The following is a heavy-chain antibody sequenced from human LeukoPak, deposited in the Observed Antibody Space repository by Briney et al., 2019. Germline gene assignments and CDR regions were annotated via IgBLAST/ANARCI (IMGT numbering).Heavy chain of an antibody. Sequence: GGSLRLSCVASGFTFSSYWMSWFRQATGKGLEWVANIKEDGSEKYYADYVKGRFTISRDNAKNSLSLQMSSLRDEDTAVFYCARSRTAYYNVYADFWGQGTLVTVSS. CDR2: IKEDGSEK. J-gene: IGHJ4*02. CDR1: GFTFSSYW. D-gene: IGHD1-26*01. CDR3: ARSRTAYYNVYADF. V-gene: IGHV3-7*01.